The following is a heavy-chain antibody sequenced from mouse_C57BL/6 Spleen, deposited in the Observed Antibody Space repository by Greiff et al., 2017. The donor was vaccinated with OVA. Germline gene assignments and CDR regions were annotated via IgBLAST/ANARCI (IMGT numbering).Heavy chain of an antibody. CDR3: TRSPDYSGSSARYFDV. Sequence: QVQLQQSGAELVRPGASVTLSCKASGYTFTDYEMHWVKQTPVHGLEWIGAIDPETGGTAYNQKFKGKAILTADKSSSTAYMELRSLTSEDSAVYYCTRSPDYSGSSARYFDVWGTGTTVTVSS. V-gene: IGHV1-15*01. D-gene: IGHD1-1*01. CDR2: IDPETGGT. J-gene: IGHJ1*03. CDR1: GYTFTDYE.